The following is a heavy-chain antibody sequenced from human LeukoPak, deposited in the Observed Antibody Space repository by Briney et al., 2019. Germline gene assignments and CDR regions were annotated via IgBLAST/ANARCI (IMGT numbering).Heavy chain of an antibody. CDR3: AELGITMIGGV. CDR2: ISDSGAYT. Sequence: GGTLRLSCAASGFTFSSCAMSWVRQAPGKGLEWVSAISDSGAYTYYADSVKGRFTISRDNAKNSLYLQMNSLRAEDTAVYYCAELGITMIGGVWGKGTTVTISS. J-gene: IGHJ6*04. V-gene: IGHV3-23*01. D-gene: IGHD3-10*02. CDR1: GFTFSSCA.